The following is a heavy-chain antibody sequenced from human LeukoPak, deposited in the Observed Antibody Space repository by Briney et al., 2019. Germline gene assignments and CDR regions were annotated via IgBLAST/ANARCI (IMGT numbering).Heavy chain of an antibody. D-gene: IGHD6-19*01. CDR3: AKGIYSSGWSYFDY. Sequence: QPGGSLRLSCAASGFTFSNSAMSCVRQAPGEGLERVSTLSGSGITTYYADSVKGRFTISRDNSKNTLYLQMNSLRAEDTAVYYCAKGIYSSGWSYFDYRGHGTLVTVSS. CDR1: GFTFSNSA. CDR2: LSGSGITT. J-gene: IGHJ4*01. V-gene: IGHV3-23*01.